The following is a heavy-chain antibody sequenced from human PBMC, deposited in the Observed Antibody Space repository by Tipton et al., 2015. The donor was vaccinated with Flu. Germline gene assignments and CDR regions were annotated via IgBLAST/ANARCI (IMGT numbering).Heavy chain of an antibody. CDR3: ARPHRQFSDYAFDI. V-gene: IGHV4-61*02. D-gene: IGHD5-24*01. CDR1: GGSISSGSYY. J-gene: IGHJ3*02. Sequence: TLSLTCTVSGGSISSGSYYWSWIRQPAGKGLEWIGRVYPSGSANYNPSLKSRVTISVDTSKNQFSLNLSSVTAADTAVYYCARPHRQFSDYAFDIWGQGTMGTVSS. CDR2: VYPSGSA.